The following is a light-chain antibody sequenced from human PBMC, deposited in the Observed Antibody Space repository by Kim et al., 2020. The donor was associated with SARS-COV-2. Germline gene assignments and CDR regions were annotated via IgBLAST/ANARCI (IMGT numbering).Light chain of an antibody. CDR2: DAS. CDR1: QSVGSY. V-gene: IGKV3-11*01. J-gene: IGKJ5*01. Sequence: EVVLTQSPATLSLSPGERATLSCRASQSVGSYLAWYQQKPGQAPRLLIYDASIRATDIAARFSGSGSGTDFTLTINNVEPEDFALYYCQQRSNWPPITFGQGTRLEIK. CDR3: QQRSNWPPIT.